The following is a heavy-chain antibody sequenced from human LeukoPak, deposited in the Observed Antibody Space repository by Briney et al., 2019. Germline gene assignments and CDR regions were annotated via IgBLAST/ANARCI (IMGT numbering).Heavy chain of an antibody. CDR1: GFTFSSYG. CDR2: ISYDGSNK. CDR3: ASGIAYYFDY. J-gene: IGHJ4*02. V-gene: IGHV3-30*03. D-gene: IGHD1-14*01. Sequence: GGSLRLSCAASGFTFSSYGMHWVRQAPGKGLEWVAVISYDGSNKYYADSVKGRFTISRDNSKNTLYLQMNSLRAEDTAVYYCASGIAYYFDYWGQGTLVTVSS.